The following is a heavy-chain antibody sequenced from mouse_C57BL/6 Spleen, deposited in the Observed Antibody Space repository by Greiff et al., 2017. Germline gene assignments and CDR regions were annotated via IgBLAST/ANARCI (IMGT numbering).Heavy chain of an antibody. V-gene: IGHV1-15*01. D-gene: IGHD1-1*01. CDR3: TRYPTHYGSSPYAMDY. CDR1: GYTFTDYE. J-gene: IGHJ4*01. CDR2: IDPETGGT. Sequence: VQLVESGAELVRPGASVTLSCKASGYTFTDYEMHWVKQTPVHGLEWIGAIDPETGGTAYNQKFKGKAILTADKSSSTAYMELRSLTSEDSAVYYCTRYPTHYGSSPYAMDYWGQGTSVTVSS.